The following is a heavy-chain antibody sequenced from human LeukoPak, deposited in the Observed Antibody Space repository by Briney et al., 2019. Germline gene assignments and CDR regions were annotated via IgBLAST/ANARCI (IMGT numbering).Heavy chain of an antibody. J-gene: IGHJ4*02. CDR1: GFTFSSHG. CDR3: ARDTPYSSSSPFDY. Sequence: PGGSLRLSCAASGFTFSSHGMHWVRQAPGKGLEWVAFLPYDGNSKYYADSVRGRFTISRDNAKNSLYLQMNSLRAEDTAVYYCARDTPYSSSSPFDYWGQGALVTVSS. D-gene: IGHD6-6*01. V-gene: IGHV3-30*02. CDR2: LPYDGNSK.